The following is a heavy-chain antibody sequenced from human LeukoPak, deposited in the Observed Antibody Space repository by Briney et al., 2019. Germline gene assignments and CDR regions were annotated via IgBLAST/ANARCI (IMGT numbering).Heavy chain of an antibody. Sequence: SETLSLTCAVYGGSFSGYYWSWIRQPPGKGLEWIGYIYYRVTSDYNPSLKSRVTMSVDMSTRQISLKLSSVTAADTAVYYCARDGGAEGSGSSYYYYYYMDVWGKGTTVTVSS. CDR2: IYYRVTS. CDR1: GGSFSGYY. J-gene: IGHJ6*03. V-gene: IGHV4-59*01. CDR3: ARDGGAEGSGSSYYYYYYMDV. D-gene: IGHD1-26*01.